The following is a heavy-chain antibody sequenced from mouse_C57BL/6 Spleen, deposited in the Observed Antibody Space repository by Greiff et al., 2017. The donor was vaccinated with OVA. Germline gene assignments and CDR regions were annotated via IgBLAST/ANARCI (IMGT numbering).Heavy chain of an antibody. CDR3: ARGGVTTVVATNAMDY. J-gene: IGHJ4*01. D-gene: IGHD1-1*01. Sequence: QVQLKESGAELVRPGTSVKVSCKASGYAFTNYLIEWVKQRPGQGLEWIGVINPGSGGTNYNEKFKGKATLTADKSSSTAYMQLSSLTSEDSAVYFCARGGVTTVVATNAMDYWGQGTSVTVSS. CDR2: INPGSGGT. CDR1: GYAFTNYL. V-gene: IGHV1-54*01.